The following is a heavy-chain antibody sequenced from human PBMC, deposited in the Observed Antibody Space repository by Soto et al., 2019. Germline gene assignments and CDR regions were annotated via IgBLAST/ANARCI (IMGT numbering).Heavy chain of an antibody. CDR3: ARETDTSMVDY. Sequence: QGQLVQSGAEVKKHGASVKVSCQTSGYNFSAYYFNWVRHAAGQGPEWMGWVNHRNGQPGYVQKSRGRVTMTRDTSIATVYLELSRLTSEDTAIYFCARETDTSMVDYWGQGTMVTVSS. CDR2: VNHRNGQP. D-gene: IGHD5-18*01. V-gene: IGHV1-8*01. CDR1: GYNFSAYY. J-gene: IGHJ4*02.